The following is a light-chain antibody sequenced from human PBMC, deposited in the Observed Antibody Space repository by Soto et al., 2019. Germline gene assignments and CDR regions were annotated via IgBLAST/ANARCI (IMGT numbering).Light chain of an antibody. V-gene: IGKV4-1*01. J-gene: IGKJ2*02. CDR3: QHYYTTPRT. Sequence: DIVMTQSPDSLPVSLGERATINCKSSQSVLYSSNNKNYLAWYQQKPGQPPKLLIYWASIRASGVPDRFSGSGSVTDFTLTISSLQAEDVAVYYCQHYYTTPRTFGQGTRLEI. CDR1: QSVLYSSNNKNY. CDR2: WAS.